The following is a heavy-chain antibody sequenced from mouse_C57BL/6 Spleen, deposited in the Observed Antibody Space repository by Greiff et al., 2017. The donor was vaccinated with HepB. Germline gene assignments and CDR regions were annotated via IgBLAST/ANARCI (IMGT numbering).Heavy chain of an antibody. CDR3: ARGDYDPLFDY. D-gene: IGHD2-4*01. J-gene: IGHJ2*01. CDR2: IYPGDGDT. Sequence: QVQLQQSGAELVKPGASVKISCKASGYAFSSYWMNWVKQRPGKGLEWIGQIYPGDGDTNYNGKFKGKATLTADKSSSTAYMQLSSLTSEDSAVYFCARGDYDPLFDYWGQGTTLTVSS. CDR1: GYAFSSYW. V-gene: IGHV1-80*01.